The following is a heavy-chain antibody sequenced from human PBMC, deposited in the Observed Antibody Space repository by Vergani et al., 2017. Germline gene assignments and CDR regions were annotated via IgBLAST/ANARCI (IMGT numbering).Heavy chain of an antibody. CDR2: ISAYNGNT. CDR1: GYTFTSYG. CDR3: ARVCSGGSCYPTFADAFDI. V-gene: IGHV1-18*04. D-gene: IGHD2-15*01. J-gene: IGHJ3*02. Sequence: QVQLVQSGAEVKKPGASVKVSCKASGYTFTSYGISWVRQAPGQGLEWMGWISAYNGNTNYAQKLQGRVTMTTDTSTSTAYMELRSLRSDDTAVYYCARVCSGGSCYPTFADAFDIWGQGTMVTVSS.